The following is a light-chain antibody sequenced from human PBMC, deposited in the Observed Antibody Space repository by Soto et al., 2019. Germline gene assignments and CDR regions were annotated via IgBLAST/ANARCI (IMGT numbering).Light chain of an antibody. J-gene: IGKJ1*01. CDR3: KQYDHWTPWK. CDR1: QSVRSN. V-gene: IGKV3-15*01. Sequence: EIVMTQSPVTLSLSPGERATLSCRTSQSVRSNLAWYQQKPGQAPRLLIYSASTRVTGIPARFSGSGLGTEFTLTISSLQSEHHELYFCKQYDHWTPWKFGQGTKLDIK. CDR2: SAS.